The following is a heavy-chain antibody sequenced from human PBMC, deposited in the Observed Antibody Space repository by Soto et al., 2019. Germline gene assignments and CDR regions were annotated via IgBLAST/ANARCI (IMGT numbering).Heavy chain of an antibody. CDR2: IVVGSGNT. CDR1: GFTFTSSA. D-gene: IGHD3-16*02. V-gene: IGHV1-58*01. J-gene: IGHJ6*02. CDR3: AADPQDDHVWGSYRTYYYYGMDV. Sequence: SVKVSCKASGFTFTSSAVQWVRQARGQRLEWIGWIVVGSGNTNYAQKFQERVTITRDMSTSTAYMELSSLRSEDTAVYYCAADPQDDHVWGSYRTYYYYGMDVWGQGTTVTVSS.